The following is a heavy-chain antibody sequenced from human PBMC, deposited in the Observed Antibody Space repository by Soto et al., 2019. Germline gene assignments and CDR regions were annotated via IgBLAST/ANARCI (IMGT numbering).Heavy chain of an antibody. D-gene: IGHD6-6*01. CDR3: ATFEYSSSSFDY. Sequence: AASVKVSCKASGYTFTGYYMHWVRQAPGQGLEWMGWINPNSGGTNYAQKFQGRVTMTRDTSISTAYMELSRLRSDDTAVYYCATFEYSSSSFDYWGQGTLVTVSS. V-gene: IGHV1-2*02. CDR2: INPNSGGT. J-gene: IGHJ4*02. CDR1: GYTFTGYY.